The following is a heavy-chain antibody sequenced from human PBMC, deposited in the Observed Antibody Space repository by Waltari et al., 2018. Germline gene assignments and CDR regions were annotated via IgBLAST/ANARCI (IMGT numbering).Heavy chain of an antibody. CDR2: MNPNSGNT. Sequence: QVQLVQSGAEVKKPGASVKVSCKASGYTFTSYDINWVRQATGQGLEWMGWMNPNSGNTGYAQKFQGRVTMTRNTSISTAYMELSSLRSEDTAVYYCARVRAYCGGDCSNNYYYYMDVWGKGTTVTVSS. J-gene: IGHJ6*03. D-gene: IGHD2-21*01. V-gene: IGHV1-8*01. CDR3: ARVRAYCGGDCSNNYYYYMDV. CDR1: GYTFTSYD.